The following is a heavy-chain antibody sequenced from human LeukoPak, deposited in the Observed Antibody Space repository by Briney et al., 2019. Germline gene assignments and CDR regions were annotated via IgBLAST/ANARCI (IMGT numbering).Heavy chain of an antibody. Sequence: GGSLRLSCAASGFTFSKYAMSWVRQVPEKGLEWVSGISGSGGSTYYADSVKGRFTISRDNSKNTLHLQMNSLRAEDTALYYCAEWNSVYWYFDFWGRGTLVTVSS. D-gene: IGHD1-1*01. CDR3: AEWNSVYWYFDF. V-gene: IGHV3-23*01. CDR2: ISGSGGST. CDR1: GFTFSKYA. J-gene: IGHJ2*01.